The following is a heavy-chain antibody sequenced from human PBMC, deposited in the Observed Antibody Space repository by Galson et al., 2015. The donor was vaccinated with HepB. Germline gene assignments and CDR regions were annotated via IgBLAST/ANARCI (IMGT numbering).Heavy chain of an antibody. Sequence: ETLSLTCTVSGGSISSYYWSWIRQPPGEGLEWIGYIYYSGSTNYNPSLKSRVTISVDTSKNQFSLKLSSVTAADTAVYYCARTHYYDSSGYWYFDLWGRGTLVTVSS. CDR1: GGSISSYY. V-gene: IGHV4-59*08. CDR2: IYYSGST. CDR3: ARTHYYDSSGYWYFDL. D-gene: IGHD3-22*01. J-gene: IGHJ2*01.